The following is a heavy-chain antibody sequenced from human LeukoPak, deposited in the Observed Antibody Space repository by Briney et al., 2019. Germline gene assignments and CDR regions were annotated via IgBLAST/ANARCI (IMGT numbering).Heavy chain of an antibody. V-gene: IGHV3-23*01. CDR2: MSGSGGST. Sequence: GGSLRLSCAASGFTFRSYGMSWVRQAPGKGLEWVSAMSGSGGSTYYADSVKGRFTISRDNSTNTLYLQMNGLRAEDTAVYYCARGPRYYDDSGFHYGVFDIWGQGTLVTVSS. CDR1: GFTFRSYG. J-gene: IGHJ3*02. CDR3: ARGPRYYDDSGFHYGVFDI. D-gene: IGHD3-22*01.